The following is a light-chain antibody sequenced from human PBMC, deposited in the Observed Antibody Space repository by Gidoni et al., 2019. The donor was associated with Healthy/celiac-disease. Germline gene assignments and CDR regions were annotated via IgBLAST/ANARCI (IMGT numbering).Light chain of an antibody. V-gene: IGLV1-47*01. J-gene: IGLJ2*01. CDR3: AAWDDSLSGVV. CDR1: SSNIGSNY. CDR2: RNN. Sequence: QSVLTQPPSASGAPGQRVTISCSGSSSNIGSNYVYWYQQLQGTAPKLLIYRNNHRPSGVPDLFSGSKSGTSASLAISGLRSEDEADYYCAAWDDSLSGVVFGGGTKLTVL.